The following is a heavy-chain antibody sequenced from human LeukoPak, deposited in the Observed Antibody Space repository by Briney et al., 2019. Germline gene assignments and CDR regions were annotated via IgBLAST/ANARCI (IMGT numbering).Heavy chain of an antibody. CDR2: ISWDSGTI. CDR3: ARDIRFSWYTYNNWFDS. CDR1: GFTFDQYA. D-gene: IGHD6-13*01. V-gene: IGHV3-9*01. Sequence: GGSLRLSCAASGFTFDQYAMHWVRQVPGKGLEWVPGISWDSGTIAYADSVQGRFTISRDNANNSLYLQVNSLRAEDTALYFCARDIRFSWYTYNNWFDSWGQGTLVTVSS. J-gene: IGHJ5*01.